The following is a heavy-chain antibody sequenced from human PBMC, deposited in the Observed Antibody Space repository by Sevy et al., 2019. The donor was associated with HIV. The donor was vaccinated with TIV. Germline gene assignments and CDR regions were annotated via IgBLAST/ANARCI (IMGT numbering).Heavy chain of an antibody. J-gene: IGHJ6*02. CDR1: GFNLGDYV. V-gene: IGHV3-49*03. D-gene: IGHD3-10*01. CDR3: TRAMYYHDSGSYYGMDV. CDR2: IRSKAYGEKR. Sequence: GGSLRLSCRASGFNLGDYVMSWFRQAPGKGLDWVGFIRSKAYGEKREYAASVKGRVTISREDSKGIAYLQMHRLKTEDTGRYYCTRAMYYHDSGSYYGMDVWGQGTTVTVSS.